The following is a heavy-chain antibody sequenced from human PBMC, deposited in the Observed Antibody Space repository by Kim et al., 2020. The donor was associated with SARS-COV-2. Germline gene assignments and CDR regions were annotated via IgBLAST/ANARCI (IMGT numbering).Heavy chain of an antibody. V-gene: IGHV6-1*01. J-gene: IGHJ6*02. CDR3: ARQYSSTRPSRFHGMDV. CDR1: GDSVSSNSAA. D-gene: IGHD6-13*01. Sequence: SQTLSLTCAISGDSVSSNSAAWNWIRQSPSRGLEWLGRTYYRSKWYNDYAISVKSRISINPDTSKNQFSLQLNSVTPEDTAVYYCARQYSSTRPSRFHGMDVWGQGTTVTVS. CDR2: TYYRSKWYN.